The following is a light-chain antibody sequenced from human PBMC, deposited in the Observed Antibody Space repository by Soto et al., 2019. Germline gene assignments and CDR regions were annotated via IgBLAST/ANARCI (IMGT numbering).Light chain of an antibody. J-gene: IGKJ4*01. V-gene: IGKV1-9*01. CDR2: PVS. CDR3: QQLNSYRLT. Sequence: DIQLTQSPSFLSASVGDRVTITCRASQGISSYFAWYQQKPGKAPKLLIYPVSTLQSGVPSRFSGSASGTEFTLTISSLQPEDFATYYFQQLNSYRLTFRGGTKVEIK. CDR1: QGISSY.